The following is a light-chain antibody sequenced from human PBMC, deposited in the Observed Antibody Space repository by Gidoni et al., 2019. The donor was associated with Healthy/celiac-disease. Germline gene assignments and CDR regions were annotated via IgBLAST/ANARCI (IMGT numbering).Light chain of an antibody. J-gene: IGKJ5*01. Sequence: EIVLTQSPGTLSLSTGERATISSRASQSVSSSYLAWYQQKPGQAPRLLIYGASSRATGIPDRLSGSGSGTDFTLTISRLEPEDFAVYYCQQYGSYPITFGQGTRLEIK. CDR3: QQYGSYPIT. CDR1: QSVSSSY. V-gene: IGKV3-20*01. CDR2: GAS.